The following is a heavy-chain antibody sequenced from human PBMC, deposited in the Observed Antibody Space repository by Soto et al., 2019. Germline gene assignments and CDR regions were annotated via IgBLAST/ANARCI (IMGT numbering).Heavy chain of an antibody. V-gene: IGHV1-58*02. Sequence: SVKVSCKASGFTFTSSAMQWVRQARGQRLEWIGWIVVGSGNTNYAQKFQERVTITRDMSTSTAYMELSSLRSEDTAVYYCARGVGVPAEDGWYSDLWGRGTLVTVSS. CDR3: ARGVGVPAEDGWYSDL. D-gene: IGHD1-26*01. CDR2: IVVGSGNT. CDR1: GFTFTSSA. J-gene: IGHJ2*01.